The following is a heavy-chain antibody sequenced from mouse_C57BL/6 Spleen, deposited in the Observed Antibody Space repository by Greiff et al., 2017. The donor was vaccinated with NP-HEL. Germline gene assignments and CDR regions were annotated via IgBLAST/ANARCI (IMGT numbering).Heavy chain of an antibody. V-gene: IGHV1-80*01. Sequence: QVQLKESGAELVKPGASVKISCKASGYAFSSYWMNWVKQRPGKGLEWIGQIYPGDGDTNYNGKFKGKATLTADKSSSTAYMQLSSLTSEDSAVYFCARGGLGWYFDVWGTGTTVTVSS. CDR2: IYPGDGDT. D-gene: IGHD3-3*01. CDR3: ARGGLGWYFDV. CDR1: GYAFSSYW. J-gene: IGHJ1*03.